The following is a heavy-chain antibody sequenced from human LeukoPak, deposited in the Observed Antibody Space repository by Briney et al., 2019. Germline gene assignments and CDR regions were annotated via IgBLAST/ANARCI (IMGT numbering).Heavy chain of an antibody. CDR2: ISYDGSNK. J-gene: IGHJ5*02. D-gene: IGHD3-22*01. CDR3: AREQTYYYDSSGYYSGDSWFDP. CDR1: GFTFSSYA. V-gene: IGHV3-30-3*01. Sequence: GRSLRLSCAASGFTFSSYAMHWVRQAPGKGLEWVAVISYDGSNKYYADPVKGRFTISRDNSKNTLYLQMNSLRAEDTAVYYCAREQTYYYDSSGYYSGDSWFDPWGQGTLVTVSS.